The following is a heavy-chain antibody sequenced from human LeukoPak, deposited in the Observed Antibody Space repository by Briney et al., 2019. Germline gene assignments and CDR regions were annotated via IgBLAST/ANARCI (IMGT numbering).Heavy chain of an antibody. J-gene: IGHJ5*02. D-gene: IGHD1-14*01. CDR1: GYPFSYYY. CDR3: ARGPRNDP. Sequence: GASVKVSCKTSGYPFSYYYIHWIRQASGQGLESMGWINPKNGDTKYAQRSQGRLTITMDTSISTAYMELSGLRSDDTAVYFCARGPRNDPWGQGTLVTVSS. V-gene: IGHV1-2*02. CDR2: INPKNGDT.